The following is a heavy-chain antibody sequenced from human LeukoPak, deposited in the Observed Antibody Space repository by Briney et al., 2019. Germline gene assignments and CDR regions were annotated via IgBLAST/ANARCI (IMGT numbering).Heavy chain of an antibody. CDR2: INPNSGGT. Sequence: VAPVKVSCKASGYTFTGYYMHWVRQAPGQGLEWMGWINPNSGGTNYAQKFQGRVTMTRDTSISTAYMELSRLRSDDTAVYYCARPRVAEYIFDYWGQGTLVTVSS. CDR1: GYTFTGYY. J-gene: IGHJ4*02. D-gene: IGHD3-3*01. V-gene: IGHV1-2*02. CDR3: ARPRVAEYIFDY.